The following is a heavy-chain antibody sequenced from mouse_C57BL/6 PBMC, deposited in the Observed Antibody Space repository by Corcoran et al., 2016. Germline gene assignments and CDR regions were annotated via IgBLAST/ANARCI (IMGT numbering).Heavy chain of an antibody. CDR2: IYPGDGDT. CDR3: SSWDYGSSSAWFAY. Sequence: QVQLQQSGAELVKPGASVKISCKASGYAFSSYWMNWVKQRPGKGLEWIGQIYPGDGDTNYNGKFKGKATLTADKSSSTAYMQLSSLTSEDSAVYFGSSWDYGSSSAWFAYWGQGTLVTVSA. D-gene: IGHD1-1*01. CDR1: GYAFSSYW. V-gene: IGHV1-80*01. J-gene: IGHJ3*01.